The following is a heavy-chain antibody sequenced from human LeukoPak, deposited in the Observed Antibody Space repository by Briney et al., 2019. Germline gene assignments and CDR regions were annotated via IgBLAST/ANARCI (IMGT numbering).Heavy chain of an antibody. Sequence: SETLSLTCTVSGASISSYYWSWIRQPPGKGLEWIGYIYYSGSTYYNPSLKSRVTISVDTSKNQFSLKLSSVTAADTAVYYCARAPFWSGYYTGHDAFDIWGQGTMVTVSS. D-gene: IGHD3-3*01. V-gene: IGHV4-59*12. J-gene: IGHJ3*02. CDR2: IYYSGST. CDR3: ARAPFWSGYYTGHDAFDI. CDR1: GASISSYY.